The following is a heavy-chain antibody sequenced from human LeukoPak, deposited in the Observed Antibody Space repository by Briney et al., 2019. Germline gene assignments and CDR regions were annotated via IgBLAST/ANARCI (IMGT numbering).Heavy chain of an antibody. CDR3: GGNQLLHYYYMDV. Sequence: ASVKVSCKVSGYTLTELSMHWVRQAPGKGLEWMGGFDPEDGETIYAQKFQGRVTMTEDTSTDTAYMELSSLRSEDTAVYYCGGNQLLHYYYMDVWGKGTTVTVSS. J-gene: IGHJ6*03. V-gene: IGHV1-24*01. CDR1: GYTLTELS. D-gene: IGHD2-2*01. CDR2: FDPEDGET.